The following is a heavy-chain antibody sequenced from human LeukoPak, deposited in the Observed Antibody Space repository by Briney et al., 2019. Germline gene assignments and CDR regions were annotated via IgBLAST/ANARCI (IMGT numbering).Heavy chain of an antibody. CDR3: ARDGRFCSARTCYFDY. Sequence: GGSLRLSCAASGFTFSSYGMHWVRQAPGKGLEWVAVIWYDGSNKYYADSVKGRFTISRDNSKNMLYLQMNSLRAEDTAVYYCARDGRFCSARTCYFDYWGQGTLVTVSS. CDR1: GFTFSSYG. J-gene: IGHJ4*02. D-gene: IGHD2-15*01. CDR2: IWYDGSNK. V-gene: IGHV3-33*01.